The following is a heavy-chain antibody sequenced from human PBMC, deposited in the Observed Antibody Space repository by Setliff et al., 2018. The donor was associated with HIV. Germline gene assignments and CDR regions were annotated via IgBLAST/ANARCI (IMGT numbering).Heavy chain of an antibody. CDR3: ARDHGMWDYGGNFLLREYFHH. CDR1: GFTFSDYY. Sequence: ASVKVSCKASGFTFSDYYMHWLRQAPGQGLEWMGWVRPYNADKNYAQKFQGRVTMTSDTSISTAYMDLSRLRSDDTAVYYCARDHGMWDYGGNFLLREYFHHWGQGTLVTVSS. V-gene: IGHV1-2*02. D-gene: IGHD4-17*01. J-gene: IGHJ1*01. CDR2: VRPYNADK.